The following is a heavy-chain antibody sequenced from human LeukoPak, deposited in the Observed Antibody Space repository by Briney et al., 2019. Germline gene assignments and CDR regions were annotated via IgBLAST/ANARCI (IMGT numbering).Heavy chain of an antibody. CDR2: IRTKANNYAT. D-gene: IGHD2-15*01. J-gene: IGHJ6*02. CDR3: TSPKDDSSYYGMDV. Sequence: GGSLRLSCAASGFTFSSSWIHWVRQAPGKGLVWVSRIRTKANNYATAFAASVKGRFTISRDDSKNTAYLQVNSLKTEDTAVYYCTSPKDDSSYYGMDVWGQGTTVTVSS. V-gene: IGHV3-73*01. CDR1: GFTFSSSW.